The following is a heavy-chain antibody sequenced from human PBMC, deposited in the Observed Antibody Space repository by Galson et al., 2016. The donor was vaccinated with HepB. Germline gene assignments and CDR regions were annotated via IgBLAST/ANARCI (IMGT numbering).Heavy chain of an antibody. J-gene: IGHJ3*02. Sequence: SLRLSCAASGFAFSTYAMSWVRQTPGKGLEWVSAISDNAYATYYADSVKGRFTISRDNSNNMVWLQMNSLRAEDTAVYYCAKDHWGGFGPDAFHIWGQGTVVTVSS. CDR2: ISDNAYAT. CDR3: AKDHWGGFGPDAFHI. CDR1: GFAFSTYA. V-gene: IGHV3-23*01. D-gene: IGHD2-21*01.